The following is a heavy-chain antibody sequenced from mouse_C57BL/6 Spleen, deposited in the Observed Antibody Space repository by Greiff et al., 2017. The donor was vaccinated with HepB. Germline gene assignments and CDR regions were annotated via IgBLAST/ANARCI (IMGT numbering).Heavy chain of an antibody. V-gene: IGHV3-6*01. D-gene: IGHD4-1*01. CDR1: GYSITSGYY. CDR2: ISYDGSN. Sequence: DVKLQESGPGLVKPSQSLSLTCSVTGYSITSGYYWNWIRQFPGNKLEWMGYISYDGSNNYNPSLKNRISITRDTSKNQFFLKLNSVTTEDTATYYCARGNWDVDYWGQGTTLTVSS. CDR3: ARGNWDVDY. J-gene: IGHJ2*01.